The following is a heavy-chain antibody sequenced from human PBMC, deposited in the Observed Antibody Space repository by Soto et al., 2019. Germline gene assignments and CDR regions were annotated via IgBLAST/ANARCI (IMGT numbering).Heavy chain of an antibody. CDR3: AKDLGYGTFGFDY. Sequence: GPSVKVSCKAPGDTFTSYYMHWVRQAPGHGLEWMGVINPNGGSTRFARKFQGRVTMTSDTSTSTVYMELRGLRVEATAVYYCAKDLGYGTFGFDYWGQGTLVTVSS. J-gene: IGHJ4*02. CDR2: INPNGGST. D-gene: IGHD3-16*01. CDR1: GDTFTSYY. V-gene: IGHV1-46*01.